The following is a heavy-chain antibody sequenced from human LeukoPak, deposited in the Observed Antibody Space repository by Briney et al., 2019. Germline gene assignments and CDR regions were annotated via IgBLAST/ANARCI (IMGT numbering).Heavy chain of an antibody. V-gene: IGHV4-39*06. CDR1: GGSISSSYY. J-gene: IGHJ5*02. CDR3: AKAVAPTRPMGWFDP. CDR2: IYYSGST. D-gene: IGHD5-12*01. Sequence: SETLSLTCTVSGGSISSSYYWGWIRQPPGKGLEWIGSIYYSGSTYYNPSLKSRVTISVDTSKNQFPLKLSSVTAADTAVYYCAKAVAPTRPMGWFDPWGQGTLVTVSS.